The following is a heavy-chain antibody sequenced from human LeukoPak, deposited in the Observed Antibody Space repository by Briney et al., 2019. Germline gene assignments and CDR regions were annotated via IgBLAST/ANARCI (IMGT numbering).Heavy chain of an antibody. V-gene: IGHV3-23*01. Sequence: PGGSLRLSCAASGFTFSSYAMNWVRQAPGKGLEWLSAISGSGGSTYYADSVKGRFTISRDNSKNTLYLQMNSLRAEDTAVYYCAKEVLLWFGELFMGGFDYWGQGTLVTVSS. CDR2: ISGSGGST. J-gene: IGHJ4*02. D-gene: IGHD3-10*01. CDR1: GFTFSSYA. CDR3: AKEVLLWFGELFMGGFDY.